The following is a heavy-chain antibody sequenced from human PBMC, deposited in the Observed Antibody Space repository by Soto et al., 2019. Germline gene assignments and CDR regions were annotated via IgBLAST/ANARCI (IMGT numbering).Heavy chain of an antibody. Sequence: PGGSLRLSCAVSGFTFDDNAMHWVRQAPEKGLEWVSGINWKSDIGYADSVKGRFTISRDNAKNSLYLQMDSLRAKDTALYYCAISQDRGGRTTFIYWGQGTQVTVSS. CDR1: GFTFDDNA. J-gene: IGHJ4*02. D-gene: IGHD3-16*01. CDR2: INWKSDI. CDR3: AISQDRGGRTTFIY. V-gene: IGHV3-9*01.